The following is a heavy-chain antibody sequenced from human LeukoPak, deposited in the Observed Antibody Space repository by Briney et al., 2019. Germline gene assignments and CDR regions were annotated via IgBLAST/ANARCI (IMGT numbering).Heavy chain of an antibody. J-gene: IGHJ4*02. D-gene: IGHD3-22*01. CDR2: FDPEDGET. Sequence: ASVKVSCKASGYTFTSYDINWVRQAPGKGLEWMGGFDPEDGETIYAQKFQGRVTMTEDTSTDTAYMELSSLRSEDTAVYYCATSPHDYDSSGYPDYWGQGTLVTVSS. V-gene: IGHV1-24*01. CDR3: ATSPHDYDSSGYPDY. CDR1: GYTFTSYD.